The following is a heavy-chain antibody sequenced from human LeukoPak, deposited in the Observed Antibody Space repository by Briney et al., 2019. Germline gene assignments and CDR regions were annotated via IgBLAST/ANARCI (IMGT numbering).Heavy chain of an antibody. D-gene: IGHD6-13*01. J-gene: IGHJ5*02. V-gene: IGHV4-4*07. Sequence: SKTLSLTCTVSGGSISSYYWSWIRQPAGKGLEWIGRIYTSGSTNYNPSLKSRVTMSVDTSKNQFSLKLSSVTAADTAVYYCARSGRDSSSWSNNWFDPWGQGTLVTVSS. CDR2: IYTSGST. CDR1: GGSISSYY. CDR3: ARSGRDSSSWSNNWFDP.